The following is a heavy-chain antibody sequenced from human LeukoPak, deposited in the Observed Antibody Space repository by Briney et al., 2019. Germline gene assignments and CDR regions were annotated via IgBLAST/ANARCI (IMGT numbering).Heavy chain of an antibody. V-gene: IGHV3-33*01. J-gene: IGHJ5*02. CDR3: ARDSNVAATLSWFDP. D-gene: IGHD2-15*01. Sequence: GGSLRLSCAASGFTFRSYGMHWVRQAPGKGLEWVAVTWYDGSNEYYADSVKGRFTISRDNSKNSLYLQMNSLRAEDTAVYYCARDSNVAATLSWFDPWGQGTLVTVSS. CDR1: GFTFRSYG. CDR2: TWYDGSNE.